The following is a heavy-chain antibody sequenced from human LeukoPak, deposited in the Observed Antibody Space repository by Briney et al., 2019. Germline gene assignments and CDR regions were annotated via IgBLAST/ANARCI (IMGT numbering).Heavy chain of an antibody. Sequence: SETLSLTCTVSGGSISSGGYYWSWIRQHPGKGLEWIGYIYSSGSTYYNPSLKSRVTISVDTSKNQFSLKLSSVTAADTAVYYCARGTLNWKVFDYWGQGTLVTVSS. CDR3: ARGTLNWKVFDY. CDR1: GGSISSGGYY. D-gene: IGHD1-20*01. CDR2: IYSSGST. V-gene: IGHV4-31*03. J-gene: IGHJ4*02.